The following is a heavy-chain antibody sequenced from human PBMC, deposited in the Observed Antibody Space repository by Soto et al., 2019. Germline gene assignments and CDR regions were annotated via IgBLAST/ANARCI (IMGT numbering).Heavy chain of an antibody. CDR2: IRSKAYGGTT. D-gene: IGHD1-26*01. Sequence: SLRLSCTASGFTFGDYAMSWVRQAPGKGLEWVGFIRSKAYGGTTEYAASVKGRFTISRDDSKSIAYLQMNSLKTEDTAVYYCFVSGTDILNPGFSSPPFDYWGQGALVTVSS. J-gene: IGHJ4*02. V-gene: IGHV3-49*04. CDR1: GFTFGDYA. CDR3: FVSGTDILNPGFSSPPFDY.